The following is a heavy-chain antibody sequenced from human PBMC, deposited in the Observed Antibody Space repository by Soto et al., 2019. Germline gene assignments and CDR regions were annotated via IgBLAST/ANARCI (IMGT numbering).Heavy chain of an antibody. CDR3: ARVSPLARYYYYYYMDV. J-gene: IGHJ6*03. Sequence: ETLSLTCTVSGGSISSYYWSWIRQPPGKGLEWIGYIYYSGSTNYNPSLKSRVTISVDTSKNQFSLKLSTVTAADTAVYYCARVSPLARYYYYYYMDVWGKGTTVTVSS. CDR1: GGSISSYY. CDR2: IYYSGST. V-gene: IGHV4-59*01.